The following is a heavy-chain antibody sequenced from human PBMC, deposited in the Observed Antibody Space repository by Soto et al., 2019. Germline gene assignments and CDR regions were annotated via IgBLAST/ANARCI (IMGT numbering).Heavy chain of an antibody. D-gene: IGHD4-17*01. J-gene: IGHJ4*02. CDR2: LFYGGTI. CDR3: VRCSGLDTVY. V-gene: IGHV4-39*01. CDR1: GGSISGYY. Sequence: QLQLQESGPGLVKPSETLSLTCAVSGGSISGYYWTWIRQPPGKGLEWVGSLFYGGTIDYNASLKRRLTIFVHTSKTQSSLMLRSVSGADTAVYYCVRCSGLDTVYSGQGTQVPASS.